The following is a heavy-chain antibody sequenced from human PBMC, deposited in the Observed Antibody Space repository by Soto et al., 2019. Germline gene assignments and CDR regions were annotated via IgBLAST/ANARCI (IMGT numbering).Heavy chain of an antibody. D-gene: IGHD3-10*01. J-gene: IGHJ6*03. CDR2: INHSGST. V-gene: IGHV4-34*01. Sequence: SETLSLTCAVYGGSFSGYYWSWISQPPEEGLEWIGEINHSGSTNYNPSLKSRVTISVDTSKNLFSLKLSSVTAADTAVYYCASSPRYVSGSHNHYYYYYMDVWGKGSTVTVSS. CDR1: GGSFSGYY. CDR3: ASSPRYVSGSHNHYYYYYMDV.